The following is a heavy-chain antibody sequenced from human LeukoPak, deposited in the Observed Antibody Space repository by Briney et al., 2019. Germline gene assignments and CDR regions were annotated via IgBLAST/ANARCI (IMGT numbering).Heavy chain of an antibody. Sequence: GGSLRLSCATSGFTFSSYSMNWVRQAPGKGLEWISSMTSSGSRIYYADSVKGRFTISRDNAKKSLYLQMNSLKGEDTAVYYCARFETATISAVAFDLWGQGTMVTVSS. D-gene: IGHD5-12*01. V-gene: IGHV3-21*01. CDR3: ARFETATISAVAFDL. J-gene: IGHJ3*01. CDR1: GFTFSSYS. CDR2: MTSSGSRI.